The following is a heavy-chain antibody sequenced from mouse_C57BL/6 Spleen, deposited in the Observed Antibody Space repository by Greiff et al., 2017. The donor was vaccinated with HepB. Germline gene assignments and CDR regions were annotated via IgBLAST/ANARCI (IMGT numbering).Heavy chain of an antibody. V-gene: IGHV1-15*01. Sequence: VQLQQSGAELVRPGASVTLSCKASGYTFTDYEMHWVKQTPVHGLEWIGAIDPETGGTAYNQKFKGKAILTADKSSSTAYMELRSLTSEDSAVYYCTGLRRYYAMDHWGQGTSVTVSS. D-gene: IGHD2-4*01. J-gene: IGHJ4*01. CDR1: GYTFTDYE. CDR3: TGLRRYYAMDH. CDR2: IDPETGGT.